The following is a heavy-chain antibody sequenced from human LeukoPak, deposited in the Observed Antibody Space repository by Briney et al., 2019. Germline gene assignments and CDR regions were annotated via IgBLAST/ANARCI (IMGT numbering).Heavy chain of an antibody. J-gene: IGHJ4*02. CDR3: SRPPNSLMAYFDY. CDR2: IFYSGST. V-gene: IGHV4-39*01. D-gene: IGHD5-24*01. Sequence: SETLSLTCTVSGGSISSSSYYWGWIRQPPGKGLEWIGSIFYSGSTYYNPSLKSRVTISVDTSKNQFSLKLSSVTAADTAVYYCSRPPNSLMAYFDYWGPGTLVTVSS. CDR1: GGSISSSSYY.